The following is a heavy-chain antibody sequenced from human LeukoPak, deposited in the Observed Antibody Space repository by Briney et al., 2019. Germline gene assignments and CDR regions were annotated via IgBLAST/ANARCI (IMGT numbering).Heavy chain of an antibody. CDR3: ARDLRTIAVTGIGVFDV. CDR1: GYTFRNYY. V-gene: IGHV1-46*01. J-gene: IGHJ3*01. CDR2: INPSSDKT. Sequence: ASVKVSCKAFGYTFRNYYMHWARQAPGQGLEWMGIINPSSDKTNYAQKFQGRVTMTRDISTGTVYMELNSLRFEDTAVYYCARDLRTIAVTGIGVFDVWGQGTKVTVSS. D-gene: IGHD6-19*01.